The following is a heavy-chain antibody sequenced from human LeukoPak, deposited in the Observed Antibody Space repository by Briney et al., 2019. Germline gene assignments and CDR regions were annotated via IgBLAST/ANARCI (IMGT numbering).Heavy chain of an antibody. V-gene: IGHV4-59*01. Sequence: SETLSLTCTVSGGSISSYYWSWIRQPPGKGLEWIGYIYYSGSTNYNPSLKSRVTISVDTPKNQFSLKLSSVTAADTAVYYCARDRGLMPFDYWGQGTLVTVSS. CDR1: GGSISSYY. D-gene: IGHD3-10*01. CDR2: IYYSGST. CDR3: ARDRGLMPFDY. J-gene: IGHJ4*02.